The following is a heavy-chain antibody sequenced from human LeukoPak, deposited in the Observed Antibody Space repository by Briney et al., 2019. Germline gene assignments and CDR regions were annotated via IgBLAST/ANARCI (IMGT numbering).Heavy chain of an antibody. J-gene: IGHJ4*02. Sequence: GGSLRLSCVASGFTFSNYAMSWVRQAPGKGLEWVSAITGSGTNRYYADSLEGRFTTSRDNSKNTVFLQMNSLGHEDTAIYYCVIWGDYDVLTGYYVPDYWGQGTLVTVAS. V-gene: IGHV3-23*01. CDR2: ITGSGTNR. D-gene: IGHD3-9*01. CDR3: VIWGDYDVLTGYYVPDY. CDR1: GFTFSNYA.